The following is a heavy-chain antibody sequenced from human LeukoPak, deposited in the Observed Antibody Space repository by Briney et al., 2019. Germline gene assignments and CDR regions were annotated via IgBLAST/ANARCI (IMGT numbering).Heavy chain of an antibody. CDR1: GGTFSSYA. D-gene: IGHD2-2*01. V-gene: IGHV1-69*13. J-gene: IGHJ3*02. CDR2: IIPIFGTA. CDR3: ARDVYCSSTSCPPSAFDI. Sequence: GASVKVSCKASGGTFSSYAISWVRQAPGQGLEWMGGIIPIFGTANYAQKFQGRVTITADESTSTAYMELSSLRSEDTAVYYCARDVYCSSTSCPPSAFDIWGQGTMVTVSS.